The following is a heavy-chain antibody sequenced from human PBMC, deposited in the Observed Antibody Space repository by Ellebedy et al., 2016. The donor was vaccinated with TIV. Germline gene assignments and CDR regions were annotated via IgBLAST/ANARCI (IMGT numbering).Heavy chain of an antibody. V-gene: IGHV3-48*02. J-gene: IGHJ4*02. D-gene: IGHD1-1*01. Sequence: GESLKISCAASGFDFRSYSMNWVRQAPGKGLEWVSYIRSSNRIIWYADSVKGRFSISTDIAKNSLYLQMNSLSDDDTAVYYCARDYKYGFDYWGQGTLVTVSS. CDR2: IRSSNRII. CDR3: ARDYKYGFDY. CDR1: GFDFRSYS.